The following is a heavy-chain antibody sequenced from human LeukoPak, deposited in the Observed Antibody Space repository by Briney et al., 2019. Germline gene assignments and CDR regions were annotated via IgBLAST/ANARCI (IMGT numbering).Heavy chain of an antibody. CDR2: VYFSGSTNYSPSLT. D-gene: IGHD3-22*01. CDR3: ASFDYYDSSGPGVDY. Sequence: SETLSLTCTVSGGSISSYYWSWIRQPAGKGLEWIGNVYFSGSTNYSPSLTNYNPSLKSRVTISGDTSKNQFSLKMSSMTAADTAVYYCASFDYYDSSGPGVDYWGQGTLVTVSS. CDR1: GGSISSYY. J-gene: IGHJ4*02. V-gene: IGHV4-59*01.